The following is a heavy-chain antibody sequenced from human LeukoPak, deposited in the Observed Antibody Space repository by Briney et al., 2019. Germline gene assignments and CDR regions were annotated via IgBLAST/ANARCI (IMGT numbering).Heavy chain of an antibody. V-gene: IGHV3-30*02. CDR2: IRFDGSTK. Sequence: PGGSLRLSCAASGFVFRSYGMHWVRQAPGKGLEWLAFIRFDGSTKYYADSVKGRFTVSRDNSKSTLYLQMNSLRAEDTAVYYCAQPDFWGQGTLVTVSS. CDR3: AQPDF. CDR1: GFVFRSYG. J-gene: IGHJ4*02.